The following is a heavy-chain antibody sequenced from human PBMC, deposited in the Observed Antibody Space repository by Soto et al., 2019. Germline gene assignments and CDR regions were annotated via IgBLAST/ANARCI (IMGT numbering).Heavy chain of an antibody. V-gene: IGHV1-18*01. CDR3: AMVDNYVTPTPQDV. CDR1: GYIFVNYG. Sequence: QVQLVQSGDEVRKPGSSVKVSCKASGYIFVNYGIAWVRQAPGQGLEWMGWISTYSGNTHYASKVQGRLPMTTDTSTSTAYMDLWSLTYDVTAVYYCAMVDNYVTPTPQDVWGQGTTVTVSS. D-gene: IGHD3-16*01. J-gene: IGHJ6*02. CDR2: ISTYSGNT.